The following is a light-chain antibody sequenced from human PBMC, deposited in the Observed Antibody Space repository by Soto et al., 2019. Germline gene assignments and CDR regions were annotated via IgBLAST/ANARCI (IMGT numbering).Light chain of an antibody. CDR1: QSFSRSY. CDR3: QQRYT. V-gene: IGKV3D-20*02. Sequence: EIVLTQSPGTLSLSPGERATLSCRASQSFSRSYLAWYQQKPGQAPRLPIYDASTRATGIPDRFSGSGSGTDFTLTISRLEPEDFAVYYCQQRYTFGQGTKLEIK. J-gene: IGKJ2*01. CDR2: DAS.